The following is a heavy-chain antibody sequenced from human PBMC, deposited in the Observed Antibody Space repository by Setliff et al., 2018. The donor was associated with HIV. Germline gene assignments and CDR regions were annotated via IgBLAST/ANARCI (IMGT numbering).Heavy chain of an antibody. CDR1: GFSFVDDA. V-gene: IGHV3-49*03. D-gene: IGHD3-16*02. CDR3: ATGSYSSGFFDN. J-gene: IGHJ4*02. Sequence: GGSLRLSCTASGFSFVDDAVSWFRQAPGKGLEWVGFVRSKAYGGTAEYAASMRGRFTISRDDSKTVAYLQMNSLKTEDTAVYYCATGSYSSGFFDNWGQGTLVTVSS. CDR2: VRSKAYGGTA.